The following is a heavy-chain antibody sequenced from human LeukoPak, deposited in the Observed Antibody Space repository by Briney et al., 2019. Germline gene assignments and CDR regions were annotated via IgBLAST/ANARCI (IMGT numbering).Heavy chain of an antibody. CDR2: ISSSSSTI. CDR1: GFTFSSYS. V-gene: IGHV3-48*01. Sequence: GGSLRLSCAASGFTFSSYSMNWVRQAPGKGLEWVSYISSSSSTIYYADSVKGRFTISRDNAKNSLYLQMNSLRAEDTAVYYCAILLAGYCSSTSCPKGRGPLYWGQGTLVTVSS. J-gene: IGHJ4*02. CDR3: AILLAGYCSSTSCPKGRGPLY. D-gene: IGHD2-2*01.